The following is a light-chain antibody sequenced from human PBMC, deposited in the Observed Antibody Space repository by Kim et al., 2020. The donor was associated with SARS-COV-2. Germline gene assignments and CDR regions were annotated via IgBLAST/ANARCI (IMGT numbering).Light chain of an antibody. CDR3: QHYGRSPFT. Sequence: EIVLTKSPGPLSLSPGERVTLSCRASQSVGINYLAWYQQKPGQAPRLLIYAASSRATGIPDRFSGSGSGTDFTLTISRLEPEDFAVYYCQHYGRSPFTFGPGTKVDIK. CDR1: QSVGINY. V-gene: IGKV3-20*01. CDR2: AAS. J-gene: IGKJ3*01.